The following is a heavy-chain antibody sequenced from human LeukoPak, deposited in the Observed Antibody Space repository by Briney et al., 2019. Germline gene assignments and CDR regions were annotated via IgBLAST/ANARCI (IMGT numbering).Heavy chain of an antibody. Sequence: GSLRLSCAASGFTFSSYAMSWVRQAPGKGLEWVSAISGSGGSTYYPGSVKGRFTISRENAKNSFYLQMNNLRVGDTAIYYCARAHVAAGLAFDLWGQGTMVTVSS. CDR3: ARAHVAAGLAFDL. CDR1: GFTFSSYA. V-gene: IGHV3-23*01. CDR2: ISGSGGST. J-gene: IGHJ3*01. D-gene: IGHD6-25*01.